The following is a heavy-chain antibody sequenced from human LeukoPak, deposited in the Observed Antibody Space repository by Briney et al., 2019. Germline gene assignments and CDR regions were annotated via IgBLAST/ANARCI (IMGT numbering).Heavy chain of an antibody. CDR2: INHSGSA. J-gene: IGHJ4*02. CDR3: ARGYRTYCGGDCYYY. Sequence: SETLSLTCAVYGGSFSGYYWSWIRQPPGKGLEWIGEINHSGSANCNPSLKSRVTISVDTSKNQFSLKLSSVTAADTAVYYCARGYRTYCGGDCYYYWGQGTLVTVSS. D-gene: IGHD2-21*02. V-gene: IGHV4-34*01. CDR1: GGSFSGYY.